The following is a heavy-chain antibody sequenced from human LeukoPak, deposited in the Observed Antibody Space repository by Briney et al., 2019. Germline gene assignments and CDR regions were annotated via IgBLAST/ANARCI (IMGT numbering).Heavy chain of an antibody. D-gene: IGHD2-2*01. Sequence: ASVKVSCKASGYTFTGYYMHWVRQAPGQGLEWMGWINPNSSGTNYARKFQGRVTMTRDTSISTAYLELSRLRSDDTAVYYCARVPPLYCNSTSCYGGGFDYWGQGTLVTVSS. V-gene: IGHV1-2*02. CDR3: ARVPPLYCNSTSCYGGGFDY. CDR1: GYTFTGYY. J-gene: IGHJ4*02. CDR2: INPNSSGT.